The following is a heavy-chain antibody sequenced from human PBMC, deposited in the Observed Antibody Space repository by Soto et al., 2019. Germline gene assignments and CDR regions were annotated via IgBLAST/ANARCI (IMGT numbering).Heavy chain of an antibody. V-gene: IGHV1-69*13. D-gene: IGHD3-16*01. CDR2: IIPIFGTA. J-gene: IGHJ4*02. CDR3: VRVALGGRGNRLLDY. Sequence: GASVKVSCKASGGTFSSYAISWVRQAPGQGLEWMGGIIPIFGTANYAQKFQGRVTITADESTSTAYMELSSLRSEDTAVYYCVRVALGGRGNRLLDYWGQGTLVTVSS. CDR1: GGTFSSYA.